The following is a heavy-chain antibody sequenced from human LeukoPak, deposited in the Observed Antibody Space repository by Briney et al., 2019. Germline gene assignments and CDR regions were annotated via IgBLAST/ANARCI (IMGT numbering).Heavy chain of an antibody. CDR1: GFTFSSYW. CDR2: IKQDGSEK. CDR3: ARALWKAHAFDI. V-gene: IGHV3-7*01. J-gene: IGHJ3*02. Sequence: GSLRLSCAASGFTFSSYWMHWVRQAPGKGLEWVANIKQDGSEKYYVDSVKGRFTISRDNAKNSLYLQMNSLRAEDTAVYYCARALWKAHAFDIWGQGTMVTVSS. D-gene: IGHD1-1*01.